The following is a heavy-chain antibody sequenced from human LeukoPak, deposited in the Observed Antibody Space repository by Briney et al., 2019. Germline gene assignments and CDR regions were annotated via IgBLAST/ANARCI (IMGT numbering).Heavy chain of an antibody. CDR3: ARGADSSGYYRLSYSDY. V-gene: IGHV3-30-3*01. CDR2: ISYDGSNK. Sequence: GGSLRLSCAASGFTFSSYAMHWVRQAPGKGLEWVAVISYDGSNKYYADSVKGRFTISRDNSKNTLYLQMNSLRAEDTAVYYCARGADSSGYYRLSYSDYWGQGTLVTVSS. J-gene: IGHJ4*02. D-gene: IGHD3-22*01. CDR1: GFTFSSYA.